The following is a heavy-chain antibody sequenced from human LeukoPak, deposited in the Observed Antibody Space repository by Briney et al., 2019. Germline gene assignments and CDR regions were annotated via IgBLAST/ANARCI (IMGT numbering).Heavy chain of an antibody. CDR2: ISYDGSNK. CDR1: EFTFSAYS. D-gene: IGHD3-22*01. V-gene: IGHV3-30*18. CDR3: AKDYDSSGYYLDY. Sequence: GGSLRLSCAASEFTFSAYSMNWVRQAPGKGLEWVAVISYDGSNKYYADSVKGRFTISRDNSKNTLYLQMNSLRPEDTAVYYCAKDYDSSGYYLDYWGQGTLVTVSS. J-gene: IGHJ4*02.